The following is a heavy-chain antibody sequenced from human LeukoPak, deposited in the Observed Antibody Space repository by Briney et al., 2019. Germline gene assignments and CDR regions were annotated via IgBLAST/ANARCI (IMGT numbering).Heavy chain of an antibody. Sequence: ASVKVSCKASGYTFTSYYMHWVRQAPGQGLEWMGIINPSGGSTSYAQKFQGRVTMTRDTSTSTVYMELSRLRSDDTAVYYCARDRHTMVRGVNLLDYWGQGTLVTVSS. J-gene: IGHJ4*02. V-gene: IGHV1-46*01. CDR2: INPSGGST. CDR1: GYTFTSYY. CDR3: ARDRHTMVRGVNLLDY. D-gene: IGHD3-10*01.